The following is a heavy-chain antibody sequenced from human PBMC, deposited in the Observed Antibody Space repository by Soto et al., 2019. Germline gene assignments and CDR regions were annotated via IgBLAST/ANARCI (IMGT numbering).Heavy chain of an antibody. CDR3: ATDCLNGYSSGSYYFDY. CDR2: FDPEDGET. J-gene: IGHJ4*02. Sequence: GASVKVSCKVSGYTLTEFSMHWVRQAPGKGLEWMGGFDPEDGETIYAQKFQGRVTMTEDTSTDTAYMELSSLRSEDTAVYYCATDCLNGYSSGSYYFDYWGQGTLVTVSS. CDR1: GYTLTEFS. V-gene: IGHV1-24*01. D-gene: IGHD6-19*01.